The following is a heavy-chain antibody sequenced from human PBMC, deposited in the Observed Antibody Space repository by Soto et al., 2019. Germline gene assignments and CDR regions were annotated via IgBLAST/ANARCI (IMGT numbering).Heavy chain of an antibody. CDR1: GFTFSSYA. Sequence: HPGGSLRLSCAASGFTFSSYAMHWVRQAPGKGLEWVAVISYDGSNKYYADSVKGRFTISRDNSKNTLYLQMNSLRAEDTAVYYCARDERLEWPPYYYYYGMDVWGQGTTVTVS. J-gene: IGHJ6*02. V-gene: IGHV3-30-3*01. D-gene: IGHD3-3*01. CDR2: ISYDGSNK. CDR3: ARDERLEWPPYYYYYGMDV.